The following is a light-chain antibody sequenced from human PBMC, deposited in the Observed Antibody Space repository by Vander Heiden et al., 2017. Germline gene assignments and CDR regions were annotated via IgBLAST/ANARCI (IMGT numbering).Light chain of an antibody. J-gene: IGKJ2*01. CDR2: AAS. CDR3: QQYYSYPYT. Sequence: IRITQSPSSLSASTGDRVTITCRASQGISSYLAWYQQKPGKAPKLLIYAASTLQSGVPSRFSGSGSGTDFTLTISCLQSEDFATYYCQQYYSYPYTFGQGTKLEIK. CDR1: QGISSY. V-gene: IGKV1-8*01.